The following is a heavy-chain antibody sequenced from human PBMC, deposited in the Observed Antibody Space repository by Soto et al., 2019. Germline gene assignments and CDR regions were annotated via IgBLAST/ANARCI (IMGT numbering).Heavy chain of an antibody. D-gene: IGHD3-16*01. CDR1: GFTFSNFW. CDR3: AKDWAMDV. J-gene: IGHJ6*02. Sequence: GGSLRLSCSVSGFTFSNFWMSCVRQAPGKGLEWLASIKPDGSAKFYVDSVKGRFTISRDNAKNSMYLQMNSLRAEDAAVYYCAKDWAMDVWGQGTTVNVSS. V-gene: IGHV3-7*03. CDR2: IKPDGSAK.